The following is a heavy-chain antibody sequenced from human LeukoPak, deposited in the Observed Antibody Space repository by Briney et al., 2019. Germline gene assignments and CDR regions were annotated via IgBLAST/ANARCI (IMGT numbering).Heavy chain of an antibody. Sequence: PGGSLSLSCAASGFTFSSYGMHWVRQAPGKGLEWVAVISYDGSNKYYADSVKGRFTISRDNSKNTLYLQMNSLRAEDTAVYYCAKDLGDERDVWGQGTTVTVSS. CDR3: AKDLGDERDV. CDR1: GFTFSSYG. J-gene: IGHJ6*02. CDR2: ISYDGSNK. V-gene: IGHV3-30*18. D-gene: IGHD5-24*01.